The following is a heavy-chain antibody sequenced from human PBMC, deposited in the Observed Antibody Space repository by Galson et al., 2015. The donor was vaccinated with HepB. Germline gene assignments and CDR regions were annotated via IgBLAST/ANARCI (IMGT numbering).Heavy chain of an antibody. D-gene: IGHD2-15*01. CDR1: GFTFSSYS. Sequence: SLRLSCAASGFTFSSYSMNWVRQAPGKGLEWVSSISSSSSYIYYADSVKGRFTISRDNAKNSLYLQMNSLRAEDTAVYYCARVVVAANYYYYGMDVWGQGTTVTVSS. CDR2: ISSSSSYI. V-gene: IGHV3-21*01. J-gene: IGHJ6*02. CDR3: ARVVVAANYYYYGMDV.